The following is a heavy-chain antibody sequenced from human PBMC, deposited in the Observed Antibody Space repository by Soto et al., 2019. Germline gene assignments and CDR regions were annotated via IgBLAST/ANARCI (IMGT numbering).Heavy chain of an antibody. D-gene: IGHD6-19*01. J-gene: IGHJ5*02. CDR2: INAKNGAT. CDR1: GYIFSGNY. CDR3: ARAREDSSGWFDH. Sequence: QVQLVQSGAEVRKPGASVKVSCKASGYIFSGNYLHWVRRAPGQGLEWMAWINAKNGATNYAQKFRGRATVTRDTSISTTYLELSGLTSDDTAVYYCARAREDSSGWFDHWGQGTQVTVPP. V-gene: IGHV1-2*02.